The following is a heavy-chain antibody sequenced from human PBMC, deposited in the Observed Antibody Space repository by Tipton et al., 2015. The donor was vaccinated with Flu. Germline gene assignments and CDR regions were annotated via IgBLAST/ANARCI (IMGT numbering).Heavy chain of an antibody. CDR3: ARGKYYYDSSGYSFDY. CDR2: IYTSGST. J-gene: IGHJ4*02. D-gene: IGHD3-22*01. Sequence: TLSLTCTVSGGSISSYYWSWIRQPAGKGLEWIGRIYTSGSTNYNPSLKSRVTMSVDTSKNQFSLKLSSVTAADTVVYYCARGKYYYDSSGYSFDYWGQGTLVTVSS. V-gene: IGHV4-4*07. CDR1: GGSISSYY.